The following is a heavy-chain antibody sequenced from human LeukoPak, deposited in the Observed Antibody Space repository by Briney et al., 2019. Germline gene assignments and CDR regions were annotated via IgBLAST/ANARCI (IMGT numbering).Heavy chain of an antibody. Sequence: SETLSLTCTVSGGSISSYYWMWIPQPPGQGLEGIGYIYYSGSTNYNPFLKSRVTITEDASTKHFILQLSSVTAAATAVYYCGREFKSGWYDDYFDYWGQGTLVTVSS. D-gene: IGHD6-19*01. J-gene: IGHJ4*02. CDR3: GREFKSGWYDDYFDY. CDR1: GGSISSYY. V-gene: IGHV4-59*01. CDR2: IYYSGST.